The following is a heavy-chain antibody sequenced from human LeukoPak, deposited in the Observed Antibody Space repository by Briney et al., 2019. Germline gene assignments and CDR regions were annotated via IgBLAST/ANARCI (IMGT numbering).Heavy chain of an antibody. CDR1: GYTFTNFG. V-gene: IGHV1-18*01. J-gene: IGHJ4*02. CDR3: ARDGHYSTTYLDF. Sequence: ASVKVSCKASGYTFTNFGISWVRQAPGQRPEWLGWISGNNANSNYGQKFQDRVTITTDTSTTTAYMELTSLRSDDTAVYYCARDGHYSTTYLDFWGQGTLVTVSS. D-gene: IGHD5/OR15-5a*01. CDR2: ISGNNANS.